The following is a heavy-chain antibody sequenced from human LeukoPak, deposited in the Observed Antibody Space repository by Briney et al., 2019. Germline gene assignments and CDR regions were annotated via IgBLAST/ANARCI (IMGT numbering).Heavy chain of an antibody. CDR2: ISSSSSTI. CDR3: ASGGIYYGAAFDF. V-gene: IGHV3-48*01. CDR1: GFTFSSYS. J-gene: IGHJ4*02. Sequence: GGSLRLSCAASGFTFSSYSMNWVRQAPGKGLEWVSYISSSSSTIYYADSVKGRFTISRDNAKNSLYLQMNSLRAEDTALYYCASGGIYYGAAFDFWGQGSLVTVSA. D-gene: IGHD1-26*01.